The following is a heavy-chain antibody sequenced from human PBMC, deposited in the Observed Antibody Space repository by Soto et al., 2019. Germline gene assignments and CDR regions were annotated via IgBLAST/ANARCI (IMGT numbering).Heavy chain of an antibody. CDR1: GGSISSYY. J-gene: IGHJ4*02. CDR3: ARWSVYDILTGFSSFDY. Sequence: QVQLQESGPGLVKPSETLSLTCTVSGGSISSYYWSWIRQPPGKGLEWIGYIYYSGSTNYNPSLKSRVTISVDTSKNQFSLKLSSVTAADTAVYYCARWSVYDILTGFSSFDYWGQGTLVTVSS. V-gene: IGHV4-59*08. CDR2: IYYSGST. D-gene: IGHD3-9*01.